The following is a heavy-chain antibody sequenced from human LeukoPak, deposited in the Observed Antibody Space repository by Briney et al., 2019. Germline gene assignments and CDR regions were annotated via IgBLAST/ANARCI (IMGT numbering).Heavy chain of an antibody. CDR1: GDSVSSNSAA. V-gene: IGHV6-1*01. J-gene: IGHJ5*02. CDR2: TYYRSKWYN. CDR3: ARDVRRVVGA. Sequence: TLXLTCATSGDSVSSNSAAWNWIRQSPSRGLEWLGRTYYRSKWYNDYAVSVESRITINPDISKNQFSLQLNSVTPEDTAVYYCARDVRRVVGAWGQGTLVTVSS. D-gene: IGHD2-15*01.